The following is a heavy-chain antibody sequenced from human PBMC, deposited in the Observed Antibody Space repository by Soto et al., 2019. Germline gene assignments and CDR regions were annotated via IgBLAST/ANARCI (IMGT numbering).Heavy chain of an antibody. CDR2: INHSGST. CDR3: VRGRRWFDH. V-gene: IGHV4-34*01. CDR1: GGSFSGYY. Sequence: NPSETLSLTCTVYGGSFSGYYWSWIRQPPGKGLEWIGEINHSGSTNYNPALKSRVTISVDTSKNQFSLKLSSVTAADTAVYYCVRGRRWFDHWGQGTLVTVSS. J-gene: IGHJ5*02.